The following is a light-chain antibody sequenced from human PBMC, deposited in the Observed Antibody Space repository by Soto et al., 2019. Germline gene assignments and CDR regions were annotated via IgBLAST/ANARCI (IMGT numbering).Light chain of an antibody. V-gene: IGKV3-20*01. J-gene: IGKJ4*01. CDR3: QQYDVTPPNT. CDR2: GAS. Sequence: EILMTQSPATLSLSPGEGVTLSCRAAQDVSSNYLAWFQQKPGQAPRLLIYGASTRATGIPDRFSGSGSGTDFTLTISGLEPEDSAFYYCQQYDVTPPNTFGGGTKVDIK. CDR1: QDVSSNY.